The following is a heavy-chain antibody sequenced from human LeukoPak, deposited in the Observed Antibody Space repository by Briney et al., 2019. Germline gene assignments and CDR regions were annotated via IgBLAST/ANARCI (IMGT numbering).Heavy chain of an antibody. Sequence: SETLSLTCTVSGGSIGSYYWSWIRQPPGKGLEWIGYIYYSGSTNYNPSLKSRVTISVDTSKNQFSLKLSSVTAADTAVYYCARGPSRFDPWGQGTLVTVSS. V-gene: IGHV4-59*08. CDR3: ARGPSRFDP. CDR1: GGSIGSYY. J-gene: IGHJ5*02. CDR2: IYYSGST.